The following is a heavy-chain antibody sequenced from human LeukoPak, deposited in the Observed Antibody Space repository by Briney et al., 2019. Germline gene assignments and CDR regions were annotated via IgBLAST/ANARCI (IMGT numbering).Heavy chain of an antibody. CDR1: GFNFSSYS. D-gene: IGHD3-10*01. CDR2: ISSSSSTI. Sequence: GGSLRLSCAASGFNFSSYSMNWVRQAPGKGLEWVSYISSSSSTIYYADSVKGRFTISRDNAKNSLYLQMNSLRAEDTAVYYCARVGWFGEGGVDYWGQGTLVAVSS. V-gene: IGHV3-48*01. CDR3: ARVGWFGEGGVDY. J-gene: IGHJ4*02.